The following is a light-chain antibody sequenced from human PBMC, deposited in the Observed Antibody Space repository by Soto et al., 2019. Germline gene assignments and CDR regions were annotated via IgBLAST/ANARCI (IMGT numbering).Light chain of an antibody. J-gene: IGLJ1*01. CDR1: SSGVGGFNY. CDR3: SSYTSSSTLYV. V-gene: IGLV2-14*01. CDR2: EVS. Sequence: QSALTQPASVSGSPGQSITISCTGTSSGVGGFNYVSWYQQHPGKAPKLMIYEVSNRPSGVSNRFSGSKSGNTASLTISGRQAEDEADYYCSSYTSSSTLYVFGTGTKVTVL.